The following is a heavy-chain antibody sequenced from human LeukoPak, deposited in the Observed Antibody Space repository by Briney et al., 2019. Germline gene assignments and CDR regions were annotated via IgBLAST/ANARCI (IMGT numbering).Heavy chain of an antibody. CDR3: ARAPTKIYYYMDV. CDR1: TPSMTTLY. Sequence: PSETLSPTCLVATPSMTTLYWSWVRPPDRRLLEWIGYIYTSGSTNYNPSLKSRVTISVDTSKNQVSLKVSSVTAADTAVYYCARAPTKIYYYMDVWGKGTTVTVSS. CDR2: IYTSGST. V-gene: IGHV4-4*09. D-gene: IGHD5-24*01. J-gene: IGHJ6*03.